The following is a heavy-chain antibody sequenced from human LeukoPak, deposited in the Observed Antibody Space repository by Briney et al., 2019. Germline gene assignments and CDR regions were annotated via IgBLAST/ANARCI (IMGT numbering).Heavy chain of an antibody. CDR3: ARREGYSSSWYLYY. CDR2: IYHGDCDT. D-gene: IGHD6-13*01. CDR1: GDSITSCW. J-gene: IGHJ4*02. Sequence: GGSLKRLCWGAGDSITSCWFVRGRQLPGRGGEGRGTIYHGDCDTRYSASVKGQVTISADKSISTAYLQWNSLKASDTAMYYCARREGYSSSWYLYYWGQRTLVTVS. V-gene: IGHV5-51*01.